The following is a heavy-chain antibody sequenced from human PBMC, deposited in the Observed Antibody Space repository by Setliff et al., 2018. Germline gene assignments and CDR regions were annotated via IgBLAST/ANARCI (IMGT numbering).Heavy chain of an antibody. CDR2: IYYSGST. Sequence: LSLTCTVSGGSISSRSYYWGWIRQPPGKGLEWIGSIYYSGSTYYKPSLKSRVTISVDTSKNQFSLKLSSVTAADTAVYYCARVPSYGSGSYYYYYGMDVWGQGTTVTVS. D-gene: IGHD3-10*01. CDR3: ARVPSYGSGSYYYYYGMDV. V-gene: IGHV4-39*07. J-gene: IGHJ6*02. CDR1: GGSISSRSYY.